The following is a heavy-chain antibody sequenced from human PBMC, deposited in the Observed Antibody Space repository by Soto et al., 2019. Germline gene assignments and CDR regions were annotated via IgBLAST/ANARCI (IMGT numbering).Heavy chain of an antibody. Sequence: QVQLQESGPGLVKPSETLSLTCTVSGDSISSYFWSWIRQPPGKGLEWIGYIYYSGSTDYNPSLKSRVTISVDTSKSQVSLRLSSVTSADAAVYYCAGLHCIGGSCYLDPWGQGTLVAVSS. CDR2: IYYSGST. CDR1: GDSISSYF. D-gene: IGHD2-15*01. J-gene: IGHJ5*02. V-gene: IGHV4-59*08. CDR3: AGLHCIGGSCYLDP.